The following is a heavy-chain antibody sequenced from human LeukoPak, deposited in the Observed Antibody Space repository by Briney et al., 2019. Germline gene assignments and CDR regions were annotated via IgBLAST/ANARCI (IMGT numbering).Heavy chain of an antibody. Sequence: GWSLRLSCAASGFTFSNYWMSWVRQAPGKGLEWVANIRQDGSEKYYVDSLNGRFTISRDNAKNSLYLQMNSLRAEDTAVYYCARDSPERGYSYGPLDNYFDYWGQGTLVTVSS. V-gene: IGHV3-7*01. CDR2: IRQDGSEK. D-gene: IGHD5-18*01. CDR1: GFTFSNYW. CDR3: ARDSPERGYSYGPLDNYFDY. J-gene: IGHJ4*02.